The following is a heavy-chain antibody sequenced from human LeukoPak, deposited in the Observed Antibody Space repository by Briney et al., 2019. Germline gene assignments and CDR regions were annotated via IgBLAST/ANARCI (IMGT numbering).Heavy chain of an antibody. V-gene: IGHV4-39*07. Sequence: PSETLSLTCTVSGGSISSSSYYWGWIRQPPGKGLEWIGSIYYSGSTYYNPSLKSRVTISVDTSKNQFSLKLSSVTAADTAVYYCARWNYGSGSYYNAYYFDYWGQGTLVTVSS. CDR1: GGSISSSSYY. CDR2: IYYSGST. D-gene: IGHD3-10*01. J-gene: IGHJ4*02. CDR3: ARWNYGSGSYYNAYYFDY.